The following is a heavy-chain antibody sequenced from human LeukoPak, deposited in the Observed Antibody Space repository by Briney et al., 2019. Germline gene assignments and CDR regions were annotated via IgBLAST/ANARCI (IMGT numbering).Heavy chain of an antibody. D-gene: IGHD3-9*01. CDR1: GFTFSSYA. CDR2: ISGSGGST. J-gene: IGHJ4*02. Sequence: PGGSLRLSCAASGFTFSSYAMSWVRQAPGKGLEWVSAISGSGGSTYYADSVKGRFTISRDNSKNTLYLQMNSLRAEDTAVYYCAKNPDWLLRVAYDYWGQGTLVTVSS. V-gene: IGHV3-23*01. CDR3: AKNPDWLLRVAYDY.